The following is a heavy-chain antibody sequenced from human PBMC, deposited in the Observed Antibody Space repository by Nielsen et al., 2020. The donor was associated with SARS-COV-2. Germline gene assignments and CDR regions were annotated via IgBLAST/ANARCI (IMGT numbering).Heavy chain of an antibody. D-gene: IGHD6-13*01. Sequence: GESLKISCAASGFTFSSYAMSWVRQAPGKGLEWVSAISGSGGSTYYADSVKGRFTISRDNSKNTLYLQMNSLRAEDTAVYYCAKASELWRGSSWYSPRMDVYYFDYWGQGTLVTVSS. CDR3: AKASELWRGSSWYSPRMDVYYFDY. J-gene: IGHJ4*02. V-gene: IGHV3-23*01. CDR1: GFTFSSYA. CDR2: ISGSGGST.